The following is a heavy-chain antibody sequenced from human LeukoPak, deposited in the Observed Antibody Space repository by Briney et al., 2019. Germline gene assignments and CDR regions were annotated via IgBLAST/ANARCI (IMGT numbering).Heavy chain of an antibody. CDR2: VSSDGSST. D-gene: IGHD2-2*01. Sequence: GGSLRLSCAASGFTVSSYSMHWVRHAPGKGLVWVSYVSSDGSSTTYADSVKGRFTISRDNAKNTLYLQMNSLRVEDTAVYYCARAGRVVPAANYYYYGMDVWGQGTTVTVSS. V-gene: IGHV3-74*01. CDR3: ARAGRVVPAANYYYYGMDV. CDR1: GFTVSSYS. J-gene: IGHJ6*02.